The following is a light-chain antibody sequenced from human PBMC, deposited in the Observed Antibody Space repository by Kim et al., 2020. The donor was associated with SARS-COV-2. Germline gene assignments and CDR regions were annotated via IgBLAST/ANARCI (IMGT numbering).Light chain of an antibody. CDR3: QQYNSGSPIT. CDR1: QGINIY. V-gene: IGKV1-27*01. CDR2: AAS. J-gene: IGKJ5*01. Sequence: DIQMTQSPSSLSASVGDRVTITCRASQGINIYLAWYQQKPGKAPKLLIYAASTLQSGVPSRFSGSGSGTDFTLTITSLQPEDVAMYYCQQYNSGSPITFGQGTRLEIK.